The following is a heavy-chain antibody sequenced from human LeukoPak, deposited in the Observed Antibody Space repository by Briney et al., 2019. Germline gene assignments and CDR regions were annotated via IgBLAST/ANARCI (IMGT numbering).Heavy chain of an antibody. CDR3: AKAAMVSVYYYMDV. D-gene: IGHD5-18*01. Sequence: GGSLRLSCAASGFTFDDYAMHWVRQAPGKGLEWVSGISWNSGSIGYADSVKGRFTISRDNSKNTLYLQMNSLRAEDTAVYYCAKAAMVSVYYYMDVWGKGTTVTISS. CDR2: ISWNSGSI. CDR1: GFTFDDYA. J-gene: IGHJ6*03. V-gene: IGHV3-9*01.